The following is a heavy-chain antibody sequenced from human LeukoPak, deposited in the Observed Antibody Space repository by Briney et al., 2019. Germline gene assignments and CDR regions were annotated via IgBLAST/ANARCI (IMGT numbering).Heavy chain of an antibody. D-gene: IGHD3-10*01. Sequence: GESLKISCKASGYSFTTYWIGWVRQMPGKGLECMGIIYPDDSDTTYSPSFQGQVTISADKSFSTAYLQWSSLKASDTAIYYCARLGGDTYYFGSGSYPNWYFGLWGRGTLVTVSS. J-gene: IGHJ2*01. CDR3: ARLGGDTYYFGSGSYPNWYFGL. CDR2: IYPDDSDT. V-gene: IGHV5-51*01. CDR1: GYSFTTYW.